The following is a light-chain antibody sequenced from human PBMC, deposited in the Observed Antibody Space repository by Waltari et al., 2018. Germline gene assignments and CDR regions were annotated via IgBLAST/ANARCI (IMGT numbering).Light chain of an antibody. V-gene: IGKV1-5*03. CDR2: KAS. J-gene: IGKJ1*01. CDR3: QQYNSYSWT. CDR1: QSISSW. Sequence: DIQMTQSPSTLSASVGDRVTITCRASQSISSWLAWYQKKPGKAPKLLIDKASSLESGVPSRFSGSGSGTEFTLTISSLQPDDFATYYCQQYNSYSWTFGQGTKVEIK.